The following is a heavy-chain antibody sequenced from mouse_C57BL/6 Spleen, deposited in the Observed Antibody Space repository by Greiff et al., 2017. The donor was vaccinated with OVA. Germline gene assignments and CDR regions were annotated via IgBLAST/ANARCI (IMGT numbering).Heavy chain of an antibody. V-gene: IGHV1-50*01. Sequence: QVQLQQPGAELVKPGASVKLSCKASGYTFTSYWMQWVKQRPGQGLAWIGEIDPSDSYTNYNQKFKGKATLTVDTSSSTAYMQLSSLTSEDSAVYYWARGDYGGYYAMDYWGQGTSVTVSS. CDR1: GYTFTSYW. D-gene: IGHD1-1*02. CDR2: IDPSDSYT. CDR3: ARGDYGGYYAMDY. J-gene: IGHJ4*01.